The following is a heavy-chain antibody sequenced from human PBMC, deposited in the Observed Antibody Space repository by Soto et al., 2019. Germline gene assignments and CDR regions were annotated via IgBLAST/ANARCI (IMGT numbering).Heavy chain of an antibody. CDR2: ISGSGGST. CDR3: AKGYWGTGTTKYYYYYMDV. J-gene: IGHJ6*03. Sequence: PGGSLRLSCAASGFTFSSYAMSWVRQAPGKGLEWVSAISGSGGSTYYADSVKGRSTISRDNSKNTLYLQMNSLRAEDTAVYYCAKGYWGTGTTKYYYYYMDVWGKGTTVTVSS. CDR1: GFTFSSYA. D-gene: IGHD1-7*01. V-gene: IGHV3-23*01.